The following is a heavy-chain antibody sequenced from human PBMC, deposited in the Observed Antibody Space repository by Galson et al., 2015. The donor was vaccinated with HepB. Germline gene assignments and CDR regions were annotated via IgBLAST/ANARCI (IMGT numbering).Heavy chain of an antibody. CDR1: GFTFSSYG. Sequence: SLRLSCAASGFTFSSYGMHWVRQAPGKGLEWVAFIRYDGSNKYYADSVKGRFTISRDNSKNTLYLQMNSLRAEDTAVYYCAKDLSKRRITMIVVYYYGMDVWGQGTTVTVSS. J-gene: IGHJ6*02. D-gene: IGHD3-22*01. CDR2: IRYDGSNK. CDR3: AKDLSKRRITMIVVYYYGMDV. V-gene: IGHV3-30*02.